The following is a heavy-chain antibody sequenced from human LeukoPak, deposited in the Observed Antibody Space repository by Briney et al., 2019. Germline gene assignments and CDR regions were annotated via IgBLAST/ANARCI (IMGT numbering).Heavy chain of an antibody. V-gene: IGHV3-21*01. D-gene: IGHD3-9*01. J-gene: IGHJ4*02. Sequence: PGGSLRLSCASSGFTFSSYSMNWVRQAPGKGLEWVSSISSSSSYIYYADSVKGRFTISRDNAKNSLYLQMNSLRAEDTAVYYCARDRSRDVDYDILTLPYYFDYWGQGTLVTVS. CDR1: GFTFSSYS. CDR3: ARDRSRDVDYDILTLPYYFDY. CDR2: ISSSSSYI.